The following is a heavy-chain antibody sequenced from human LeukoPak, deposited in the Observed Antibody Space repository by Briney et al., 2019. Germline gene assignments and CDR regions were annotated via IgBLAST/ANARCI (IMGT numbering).Heavy chain of an antibody. V-gene: IGHV3-9*01. CDR2: ISWNSGSI. D-gene: IGHD2-15*01. Sequence: GGSLRLSCAASGFTFDDYAIHWVRQAPGKGLEWVSGISWNSGSIGYADSVKGRFTISRDNAKNSLYLQMNSLRAEDTALYYCAKAMVMVVAGGNLDYWGQGTLVTVSS. CDR3: AKAMVMVVAGGNLDY. CDR1: GFTFDDYA. J-gene: IGHJ4*02.